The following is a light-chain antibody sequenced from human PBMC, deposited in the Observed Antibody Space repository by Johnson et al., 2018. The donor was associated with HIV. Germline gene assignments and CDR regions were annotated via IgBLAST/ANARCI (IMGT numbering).Light chain of an antibody. Sequence: QSVLTQPPSVSAAPGQKVTISSSGSSSNIGNNYVSWYQQLPGTAPKLLIYENNKRPSGIPDRFSGSKSGTSATLGITGLQTGDEADYYCAPWDSSLTTGGVFGSGTKVTVL. CDR3: APWDSSLTTGGV. J-gene: IGLJ1*01. CDR2: ENN. CDR1: SSNIGNNY. V-gene: IGLV1-51*02.